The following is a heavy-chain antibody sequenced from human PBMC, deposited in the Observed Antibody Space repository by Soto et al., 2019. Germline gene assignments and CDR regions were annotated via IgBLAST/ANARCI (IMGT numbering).Heavy chain of an antibody. CDR2: ISSSGSTI. D-gene: IGHD2-2*03. Sequence: VGSLRLSCAASGFTFSSYEMNWVRQAPGKGLEWVSYISSSGSTIYYADSVKGRFTISRDNAKNSLYLQMNSLRAEDTAVYYCARDGYCSSTSCYPLDYWGQGTLVTVSS. J-gene: IGHJ4*02. CDR3: ARDGYCSSTSCYPLDY. CDR1: GFTFSSYE. V-gene: IGHV3-48*03.